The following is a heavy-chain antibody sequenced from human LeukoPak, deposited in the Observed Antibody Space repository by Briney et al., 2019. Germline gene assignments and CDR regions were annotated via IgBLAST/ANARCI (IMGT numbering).Heavy chain of an antibody. J-gene: IGHJ4*02. Sequence: SETLSLTCAVYGASFSGYYWSWIRQPPGKGLEWIGEINHSGSTNYNPSLKSRVTISVDTSKNQFSLKLSSVTAADTAVYYCARGLVGDILTGYYNSPDFDYWGQGTLVTVSS. CDR3: ARGLVGDILTGYYNSPDFDY. CDR1: GASFSGYY. V-gene: IGHV4-34*01. D-gene: IGHD3-9*01. CDR2: INHSGST.